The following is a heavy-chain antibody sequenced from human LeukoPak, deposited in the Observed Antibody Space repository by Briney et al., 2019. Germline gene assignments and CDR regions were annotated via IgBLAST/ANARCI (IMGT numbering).Heavy chain of an antibody. V-gene: IGHV4-4*02. CDR2: ISHDGTR. J-gene: IGHJ4*02. CDR1: GGSIDITNY. D-gene: IGHD2-2*01. CDR3: TRESRPFCPFAF. Sequence: KPSETLSLTCGVSGGSIDITNYWSWVRQAPGKGLEWVGEISHDGTRNYNPSLRSRVAMSFDRANNYFSLSLTAVTAADTALYYCTRESRPFCPFAFWGQGVMVTVSS.